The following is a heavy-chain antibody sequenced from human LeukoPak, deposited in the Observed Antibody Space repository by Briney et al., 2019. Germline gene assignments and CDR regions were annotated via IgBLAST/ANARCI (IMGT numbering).Heavy chain of an antibody. CDR2: IKQDGSEK. CDR3: ARDRAVDILTGYYKGGFDY. J-gene: IGHJ4*02. V-gene: IGHV3-7*03. CDR1: GFTFSSSA. Sequence: PGGSLRLSCAASGFTFSSSAMSWVRQAPGKGLEWVANIKQDGSEKYYVDSVKGRFTISRDNAKNSLYLQMNSLRAEDTAVYYCARDRAVDILTGYYKGGFDYWGQGTLVTVSS. D-gene: IGHD3-9*01.